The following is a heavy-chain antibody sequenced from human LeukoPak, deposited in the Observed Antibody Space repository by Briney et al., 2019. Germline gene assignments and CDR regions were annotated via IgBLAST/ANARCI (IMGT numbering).Heavy chain of an antibody. J-gene: IGHJ4*02. CDR2: INHSGYT. CDR1: GVSFEDYY. CDR3: TRMTAGHDY. V-gene: IGHV4-34*01. D-gene: IGHD2-21*02. Sequence: PSETLSLTCAVPGVSFEDYYWSWVRQTPGKGLEWIGEINHSGYTNDSPSLKSRVTLSIDTSRKQFSLNLRSVTVADTGIYYCTRMTAGHDYWGQGTLVTVSS.